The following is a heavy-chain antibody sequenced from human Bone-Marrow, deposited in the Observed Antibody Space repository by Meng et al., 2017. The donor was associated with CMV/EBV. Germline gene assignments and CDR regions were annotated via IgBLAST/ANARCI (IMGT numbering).Heavy chain of an antibody. CDR3: AREQRDYDFWSHSLGYYFDY. CDR1: GFTFSSYG. D-gene: IGHD3-3*01. J-gene: IGHJ4*02. CDR2: IRYDGSNK. V-gene: IGHV3-30*02. Sequence: GESLKISCAASGFTFSSYGMHWVRQAPGKGLEWVAFIRYDGSNKYYADSVKGRFTISRDNAKNSLYLRMNSLRAEDTAVYYCAREQRDYDFWSHSLGYYFDYWGQGALVTVSS.